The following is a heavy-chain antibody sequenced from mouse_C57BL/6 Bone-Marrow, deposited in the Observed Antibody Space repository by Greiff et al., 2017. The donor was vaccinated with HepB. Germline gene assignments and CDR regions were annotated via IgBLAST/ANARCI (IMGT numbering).Heavy chain of an antibody. CDR1: GYTFTSYW. D-gene: IGHD1-1*01. CDR2: IHPSDSDT. V-gene: IGHV1-74*01. CDR3: AILPFTTVVATRGY. J-gene: IGHJ2*01. Sequence: QVQLQQPGAELVKPGASVKVSCKASGYTFTSYWMHWVKQRPGQGLEWIGRIHPSDSDTNYNQKFKGKATLTVDKSSSTAYMQLSSLTSEDSAVYYCAILPFTTVVATRGYWGQGTTLTVSS.